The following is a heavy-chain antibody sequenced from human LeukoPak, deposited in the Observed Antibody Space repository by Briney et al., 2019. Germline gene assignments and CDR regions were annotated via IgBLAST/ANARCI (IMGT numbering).Heavy chain of an antibody. Sequence: GGSLRLSCEASGFTFSSYEMNWVRQAPGKGLEWVSYISNIDTTIYYADSVKGRFTISRDNAKNSLYLQMNSLRAEDTAVYYCAREIPLGNYYGSGSYYPYFDYWGQGTLVTVSS. CDR2: ISNIDTTI. CDR3: AREIPLGNYYGSGSYYPYFDY. J-gene: IGHJ4*02. CDR1: GFTFSSYE. V-gene: IGHV3-48*03. D-gene: IGHD3-10*01.